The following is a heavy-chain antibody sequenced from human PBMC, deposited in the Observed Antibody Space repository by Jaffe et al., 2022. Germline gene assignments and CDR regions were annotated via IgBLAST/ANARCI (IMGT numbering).Heavy chain of an antibody. Sequence: QVQLVQSGAEVKKPGASVKVSCKASGYTFTSYYMHWVRQAPGQGLEWMGIINPSGGSTSYAQKFQGRVTMTRDTSTSTVYMELSSLRSEDTAVYYCARDSHRGYCSGGSCYIRGSYFDYWGQGTLVTVSS. CDR2: INPSGGST. CDR1: GYTFTSYY. D-gene: IGHD2-15*01. J-gene: IGHJ4*02. CDR3: ARDSHRGYCSGGSCYIRGSYFDY. V-gene: IGHV1-46*01.